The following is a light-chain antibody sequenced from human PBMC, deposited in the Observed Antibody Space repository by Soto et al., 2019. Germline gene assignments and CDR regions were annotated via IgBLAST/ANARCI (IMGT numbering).Light chain of an antibody. CDR2: WAS. Sequence: DIVMTQSPDSLAVSLGERATINCKSSQSVLYSPNNKTYLAWYQQKPGQPPQLLIYWASTRESGVPDRFSGSGSGTDFTLTITSLQPEDVALYYCQQYYSTPWAFGQGTKVEIK. CDR3: QQYYSTPWA. CDR1: QSVLYSPNNKTY. V-gene: IGKV4-1*01. J-gene: IGKJ1*01.